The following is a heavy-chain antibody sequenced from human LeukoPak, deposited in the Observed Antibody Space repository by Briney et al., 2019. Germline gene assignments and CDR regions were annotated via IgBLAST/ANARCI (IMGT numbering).Heavy chain of an antibody. CDR2: INPSGGNT. J-gene: IGHJ1*01. CDR3: ARDPHNYGSGSYYQH. Sequence: GAPVKVSCKASGYTFTSYYMHWVRQAPGQGLEWMGIINPSGGNTNYAQKLQGRVTMTTDTSTSTAYMELRSLRSDDTAVYYCARDPHNYGSGSYYQHWGQGTLVTVSS. V-gene: IGHV1-46*01. CDR1: GYTFTSYY. D-gene: IGHD3-10*01.